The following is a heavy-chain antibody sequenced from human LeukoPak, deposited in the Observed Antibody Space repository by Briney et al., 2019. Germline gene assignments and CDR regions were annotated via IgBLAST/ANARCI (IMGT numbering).Heavy chain of an antibody. CDR3: ARHIGGVDYY. Sequence: SETLSLTCAVSGGSISGFYWSWIRQPPGKGLEWIAEINHSGNSNYNPSLKSRVTISVDTSKNQFSLKLSSVTAADTAMYYCARHIGGVDYYWGQGALVTVSS. J-gene: IGHJ4*02. V-gene: IGHV4-34*01. CDR2: INHSGNS. CDR1: GGSISGFY. D-gene: IGHD2-8*01.